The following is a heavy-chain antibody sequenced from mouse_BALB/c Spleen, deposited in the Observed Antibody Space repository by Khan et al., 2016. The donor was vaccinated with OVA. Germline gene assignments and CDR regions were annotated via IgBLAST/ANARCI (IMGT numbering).Heavy chain of an antibody. V-gene: IGHV3-2*02. CDR2: ISYSGST. Sequence: EVQLQESGPGLVKPYQSLSLTCTVTGYSITSDYVWNWIRQFPGNKLEWMCYISYSGSTSYPPSLKSRSSITRDTSKNQFFLQLNSMTTEDTGTYYCTMGRANWSQGTLVTVST. CDR3: TMGRAN. CDR1: GYSITSDYV. D-gene: IGHD4-1*01. J-gene: IGHJ3*01.